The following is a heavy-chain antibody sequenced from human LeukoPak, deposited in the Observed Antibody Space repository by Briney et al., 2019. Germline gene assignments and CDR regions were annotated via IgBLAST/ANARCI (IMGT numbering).Heavy chain of an antibody. CDR3: ARDKAVGAAIFFDY. V-gene: IGHV4-59*01. CDR1: GGSISSYY. D-gene: IGHD1-26*01. CDR2: IYYSGST. J-gene: IGHJ4*02. Sequence: PSETLSLTCTVSGGSISSYYWSWIRQPPGRGLEWIGYIYYSGSTSYNPSLKSRVTMSVDTSKKQFSLKVSSLTAADTAVYYCARDKAVGAAIFFDYWGQGTLVTVSS.